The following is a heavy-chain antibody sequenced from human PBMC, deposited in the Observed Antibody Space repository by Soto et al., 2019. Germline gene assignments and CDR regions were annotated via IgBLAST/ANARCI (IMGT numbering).Heavy chain of an antibody. V-gene: IGHV5-10-1*01. CDR3: ARLEQLVLHYYYGMDV. D-gene: IGHD6-6*01. CDR2: IDPSDSYT. J-gene: IGHJ6*02. Sequence: GESLKIACNGSGYSFTSYWISWVRQMPGKGLEWMGRIDPSDSYTNYSPSFQGHVTISADKSISTAYLQWSSLKASDTAMYYCARLEQLVLHYYYGMDVWGQGTTVTVS. CDR1: GYSFTSYW.